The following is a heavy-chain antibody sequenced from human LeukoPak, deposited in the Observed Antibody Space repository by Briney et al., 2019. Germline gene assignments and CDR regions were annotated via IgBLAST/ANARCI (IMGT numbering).Heavy chain of an antibody. J-gene: IGHJ4*02. CDR2: VYTDGST. Sequence: SETLSLTCTVSGGSISPYFWSWIRQPPGKGLEWVGYVYTDGSTKYNPSLKSRVIISLDTSKNELALKLSSVTAAETAVYYCARRQIYFDYWGQGTLVTVSS. V-gene: IGHV4-4*08. CDR3: ARRQIYFDY. CDR1: GGSISPYF.